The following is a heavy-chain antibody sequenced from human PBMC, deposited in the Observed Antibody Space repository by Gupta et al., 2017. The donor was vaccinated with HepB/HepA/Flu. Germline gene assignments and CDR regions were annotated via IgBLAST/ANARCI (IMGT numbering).Heavy chain of an antibody. CDR1: GFTFSDYA. V-gene: IGHV3-30*18. J-gene: IGHJ3*02. Sequence: QVQLVESGGGVVQPGRSLRLSCAASGFTFSDYAMHWVRQAPGKGLEWLAFISSDGRNKYYAESVKGRFSISGDNSENTLYLQMNSLRPEDTAMYYCAKTYGPSLNDGFDIWGQGTMVTVSS. CDR2: ISSDGRNK. D-gene: IGHD4-17*01. CDR3: AKTYGPSLNDGFDI.